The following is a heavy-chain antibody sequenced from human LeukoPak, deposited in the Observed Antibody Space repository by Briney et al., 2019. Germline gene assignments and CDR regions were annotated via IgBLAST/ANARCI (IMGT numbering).Heavy chain of an antibody. V-gene: IGHV4-59*01. CDR2: IYYSGST. J-gene: IGHJ3*02. CDR3: ARDGYCSSTSWSTQACASDI. CDR1: GGSICCYY. Sequence: SETLSLTCTVYGGSICCYYWRWIRQPPAKGLEWIGYIYYSGSTNYNPTLKSRVTISVDTSKNQFSLKRSSVTAADTAVYYCARDGYCSSTSWSTQACASDIWGQGTMVTVSS. D-gene: IGHD2-2*01.